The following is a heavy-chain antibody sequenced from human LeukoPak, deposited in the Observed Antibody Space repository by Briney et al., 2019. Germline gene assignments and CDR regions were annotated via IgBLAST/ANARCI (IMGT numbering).Heavy chain of an antibody. CDR2: IIPIFGTA. V-gene: IGHV1-69*13. CDR3: ARTGDYIERYSELLY. CDR1: GGTFSSYA. D-gene: IGHD7-27*01. Sequence: SVKVSCKASGGTFSSYAISWVRQAPGQGLEWMGGIIPIFGTANYAQKFQGRVTITADESTSTAYMELSSLRSEDTTVYYCARTGDYIERYSELLYWGQGTLVTVSS. J-gene: IGHJ4*02.